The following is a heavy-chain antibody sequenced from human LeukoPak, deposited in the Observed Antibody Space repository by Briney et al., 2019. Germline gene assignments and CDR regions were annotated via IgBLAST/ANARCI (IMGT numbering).Heavy chain of an antibody. J-gene: IGHJ4*02. CDR3: ARGGGYASPIGY. CDR1: GGSISTYY. D-gene: IGHD5-12*01. Sequence: SETLSLTRTLSGGSISTYYWSWIRQPPGKGLEWIGYIYHSGSTNYNPSLKSRVTISVDTSKNQFSLKLSSVTAADTAVYYCARGGGYASPIGYWSQGALVTVSS. V-gene: IGHV4-59*01. CDR2: IYHSGST.